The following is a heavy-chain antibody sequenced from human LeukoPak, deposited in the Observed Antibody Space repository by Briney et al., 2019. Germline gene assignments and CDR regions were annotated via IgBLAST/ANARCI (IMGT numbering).Heavy chain of an antibody. J-gene: IGHJ4*02. Sequence: PGGSLRLSCAASGFTFSSYWMHWVRQAPGKGLVWVSRINSDGSSTSYADSVKGRFTISRDNARNSLYLQMNSLRAEDTAVYYCAVGRYNYGYIFDYWGQGTLVTVSS. V-gene: IGHV3-74*01. CDR2: INSDGSST. CDR3: AVGRYNYGYIFDY. CDR1: GFTFSSYW. D-gene: IGHD5-18*01.